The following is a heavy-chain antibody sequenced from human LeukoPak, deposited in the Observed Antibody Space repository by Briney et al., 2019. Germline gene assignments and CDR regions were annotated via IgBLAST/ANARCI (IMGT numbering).Heavy chain of an antibody. CDR1: IYSISSTHW. CDR2: IYYSGTT. CDR3: ARSTYYNILTGYYGYFDL. V-gene: IGHV4-28*01. Sequence: SETLSLTCAVSIYSISSTHWWGWIRQPPGMGLEWIGNIYYSGTTYYNPSLKSRVTMSVDASKNQFSLKLSSVTAVDTAVYYCARSTYYNILTGYYGYFDLWGRGTLVTVSS. D-gene: IGHD3-9*01. J-gene: IGHJ2*01.